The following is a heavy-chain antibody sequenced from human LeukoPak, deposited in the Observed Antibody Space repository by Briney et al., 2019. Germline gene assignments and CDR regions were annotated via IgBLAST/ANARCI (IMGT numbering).Heavy chain of an antibody. CDR3: ARDPERSWFGEPY. CDR2: IYHSGST. Sequence: SETLSFTCTVSGYSISSGYYWGWIRQPPGKGLEWIGSIYHSGSTYYNPSLKSRVTISVDTSKNQFSLKLSSVTAADTAVYYCARDPERSWFGEPYWGQGTLVTVSS. CDR1: GYSISSGYY. D-gene: IGHD3-10*01. V-gene: IGHV4-38-2*02. J-gene: IGHJ4*02.